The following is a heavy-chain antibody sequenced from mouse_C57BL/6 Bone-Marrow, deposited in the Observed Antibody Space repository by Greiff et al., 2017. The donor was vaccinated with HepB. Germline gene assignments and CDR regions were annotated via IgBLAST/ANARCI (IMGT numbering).Heavy chain of an antibody. J-gene: IGHJ2*01. CDR3: IYYGNYGYVDY. D-gene: IGHD2-1*01. CDR1: GYTFTSYW. V-gene: IGHV1-55*01. Sequence: VQLQQPGAELVKPGASVKMSCKASGYTFTSYWITWVKQRPGQGLEWIGDIYPGSGSTNYNEKFKSKATLTVETSSSTAYMQLSSLTSEDSAVYYCIYYGNYGYVDYWGQGTTLTVSS. CDR2: IYPGSGST.